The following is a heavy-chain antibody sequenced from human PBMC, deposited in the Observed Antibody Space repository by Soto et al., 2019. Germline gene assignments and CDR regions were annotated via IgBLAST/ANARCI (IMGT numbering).Heavy chain of an antibody. V-gene: IGHV6-1*01. CDR1: GDSVSSNNTS. CDR3: ARTIATTGAMDV. D-gene: IGHD6-13*01. J-gene: IGHJ6*02. CDR2: TYFRSKWYN. Sequence: QTLSLTCVISGDSVSSNNTSWDWIRQSPSRGLEWLGRTYFRSKWYNDYAVSVKSRITINPDTSKNQFSLQLNSVTPEDTAVYYCARTIATTGAMDVWGQGTTVTVSS.